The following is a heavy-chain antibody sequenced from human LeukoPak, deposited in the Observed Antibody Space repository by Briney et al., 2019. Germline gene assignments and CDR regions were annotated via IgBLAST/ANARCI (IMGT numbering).Heavy chain of an antibody. J-gene: IGHJ4*02. CDR3: ARGYCGSTSCYHFDS. V-gene: IGHV4-61*02. CDR1: GGSISSGSYY. CDR2: IFTSGST. Sequence: SQTLSLTCTVSGGSISSGSYYWSWLRQPAGKGLEWIGRIFTSGSTNYNPSLKSRVTISIDTSKNQFSLKLSSVTAADTAVYYCARGYCGSTSCYHFDSWGQGTLVTVSS. D-gene: IGHD2-2*01.